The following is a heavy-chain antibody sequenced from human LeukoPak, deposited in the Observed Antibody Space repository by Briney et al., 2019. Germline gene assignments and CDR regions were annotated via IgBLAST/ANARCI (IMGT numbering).Heavy chain of an antibody. CDR2: INHSGST. D-gene: IGHD2-21*01. V-gene: IGHV4-34*01. Sequence: SETLSLTCAVYGGSFSGYYWSWIRQPPGKGLEWIGEINHSGSTNYNPSLKSRVTTSVDTSKNQFSLKLSSVTAADTAVYYCASRSGEFRRARVPYYYGMDVWGQGTTVTVSS. CDR1: GGSFSGYY. J-gene: IGHJ6*02. CDR3: ASRSGEFRRARVPYYYGMDV.